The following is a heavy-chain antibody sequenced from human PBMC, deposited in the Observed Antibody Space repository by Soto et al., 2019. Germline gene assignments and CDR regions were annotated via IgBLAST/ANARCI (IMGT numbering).Heavy chain of an antibody. CDR1: GYTLTDYY. J-gene: IGHJ5*02. Sequence: ASVKVSCKASGYTLTDYYLHWVRQAPGQGLEWLGWINPNTGATNSAHKFQGRVTMTRDTSINTAYMEVRNLRSDDTAVYYCGRDGVAATPLGWFDPWGQGSLVTVSS. CDR2: INPNTGAT. V-gene: IGHV1-2*02. CDR3: GRDGVAATPLGWFDP. D-gene: IGHD1-26*01.